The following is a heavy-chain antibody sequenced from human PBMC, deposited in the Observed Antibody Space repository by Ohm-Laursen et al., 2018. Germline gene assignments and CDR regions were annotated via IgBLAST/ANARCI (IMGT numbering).Heavy chain of an antibody. CDR2: INPSGGNT. V-gene: IGHV1-46*01. Sequence: ALVKVSCKVSGYTFTSYYMHWVRQAPGQGLEWMGIINPSGGNTSYAQKFQGRVTMTRDTSTSTVYMELSSLRSEDTAVYYCACRSSSSGFDYWGQGTLVTVSS. D-gene: IGHD6-6*01. J-gene: IGHJ4*02. CDR3: ACRSSSSGFDY. CDR1: GYTFTSYY.